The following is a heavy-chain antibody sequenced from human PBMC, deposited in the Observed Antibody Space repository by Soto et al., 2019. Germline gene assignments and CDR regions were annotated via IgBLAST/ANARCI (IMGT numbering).Heavy chain of an antibody. CDR3: AKLTPPQWLVFRRLYGMDV. CDR2: ISGSGGST. D-gene: IGHD6-19*01. J-gene: IGHJ6*02. V-gene: IGHV3-23*01. Sequence: GGSLRLSCAASGFTFSSYAMSWVRQAPGKGLEWVSAISGSGGSTYYADSVKGRFTISRDNSKNTLYLQMNSLRAEDTAVYYCAKLTPPQWLVFRRLYGMDVWGQGTTVTVSS. CDR1: GFTFSSYA.